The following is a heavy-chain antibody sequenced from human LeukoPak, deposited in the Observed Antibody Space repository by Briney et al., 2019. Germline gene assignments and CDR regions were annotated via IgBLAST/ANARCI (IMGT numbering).Heavy chain of an antibody. V-gene: IGHV4-34*01. Sequence: PSETLSLTCAVYGGSFSGYYWSWIRQPQGKGLEWIGEINHSGSTNYNPSLKSRVTISVDTSKNQFSLKLSSVTAADTAVYYCARAGNCSSTSCSLDYWGQGTLVTVSS. J-gene: IGHJ4*02. D-gene: IGHD2-2*01. CDR1: GGSFSGYY. CDR2: INHSGST. CDR3: ARAGNCSSTSCSLDY.